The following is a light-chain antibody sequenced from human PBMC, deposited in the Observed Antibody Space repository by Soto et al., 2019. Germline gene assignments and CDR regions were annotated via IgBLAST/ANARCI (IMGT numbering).Light chain of an antibody. J-gene: IGLJ1*01. CDR3: CSYAGNPYV. CDR2: EGS. CDR1: SSDVGSYNS. V-gene: IGLV2-23*01. Sequence: QSALTQPASVSGSPGQSIAISCTGTSSDVGSYNSVSWYQQHPGKAPKLMIYEGSKRPSGVSDRFSGSKSGNAASLTLSGLQAEDEAAYYCCSYAGNPYVFGTGTKLTVL.